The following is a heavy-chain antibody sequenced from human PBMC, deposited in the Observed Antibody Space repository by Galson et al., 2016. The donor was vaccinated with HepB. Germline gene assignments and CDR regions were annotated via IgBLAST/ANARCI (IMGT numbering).Heavy chain of an antibody. D-gene: IGHD2-8*02. Sequence: QSGAEVKKSGESLKISCKVFGYSFTNYWIGWVRQMPGKGLEWMGIIYPGDSDTTYSPSFQGQVTISADKSISTAYLQWRGLKASDTAMYYCAGRVYCFGSGCAGQGWFDAWGQGTLVTVSS. J-gene: IGHJ5*02. CDR2: IYPGDSDT. V-gene: IGHV5-51*01. CDR1: GYSFTNYW. CDR3: AGRVYCFGSGCAGQGWFDA.